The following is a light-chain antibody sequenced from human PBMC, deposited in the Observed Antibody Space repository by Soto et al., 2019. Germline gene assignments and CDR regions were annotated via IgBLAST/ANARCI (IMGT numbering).Light chain of an antibody. CDR2: EVT. J-gene: IGLJ3*02. Sequence: QSALTQPPSASGSPGQSVTISCTGTSSDVGGYNYVSCYQHHPGKAHKVMIYEVTKRPSGVADRFSGSTSGNTASLTVSGLQAEEEADYYCSSYASNNDGVFGGGTQLTVL. V-gene: IGLV2-8*01. CDR3: SSYASNNDGV. CDR1: SSDVGGYNY.